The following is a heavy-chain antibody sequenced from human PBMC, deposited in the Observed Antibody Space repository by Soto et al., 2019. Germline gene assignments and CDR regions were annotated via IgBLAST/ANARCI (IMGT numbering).Heavy chain of an antibody. D-gene: IGHD4-17*01. CDR3: ASMTTVTTLINY. V-gene: IGHV4-59*01. CDR1: GGSISSYY. Sequence: VQLQESGPGLVKPSETLSLTCTVSGGSISSYYWSWIRQPPGKGLEWIGYIYYSGSTNYNPSLKSRVTISVDTSKNQFSLKLSSVTAADTAVYYCASMTTVTTLINYWGQGTLVTVSS. CDR2: IYYSGST. J-gene: IGHJ4*02.